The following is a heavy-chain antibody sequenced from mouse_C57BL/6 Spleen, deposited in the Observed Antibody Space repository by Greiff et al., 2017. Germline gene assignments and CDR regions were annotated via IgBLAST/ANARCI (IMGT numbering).Heavy chain of an antibody. CDR3: ARETITTVVADWYFDV. D-gene: IGHD1-1*01. Sequence: VQLQQSGAELVRPGASVKLSCKASGYTFTDYYINWVKQRPGQGLEWIARIYPGSGNTYYNEKFKGKATLTAEKSSSTAYMQLSSLTSEDSAVYFCARETITTVVADWYFDVWGTGTTVTVSS. V-gene: IGHV1-76*01. CDR2: IYPGSGNT. J-gene: IGHJ1*03. CDR1: GYTFTDYY.